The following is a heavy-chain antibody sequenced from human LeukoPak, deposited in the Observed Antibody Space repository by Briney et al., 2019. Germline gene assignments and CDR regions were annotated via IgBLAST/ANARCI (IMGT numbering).Heavy chain of an antibody. CDR1: GYTFTGYY. V-gene: IGHV1-2*02. J-gene: IGHJ3*02. D-gene: IGHD2-8*01. CDR2: INPNSGGT. Sequence: GASVNVSCKASGYTFTGYYMHWVRQTPGQGLEWMGWINPNSGGTRYPQKFQGRVTMTRDTAISTGYMELSGLRSDDTAVYYCARGPPPNIDIWGPGTMVTVSS. CDR3: ARGPPPNIDI.